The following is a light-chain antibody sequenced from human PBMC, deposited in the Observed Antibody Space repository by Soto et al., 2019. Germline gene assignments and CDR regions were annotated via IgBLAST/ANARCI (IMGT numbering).Light chain of an antibody. J-gene: IGKJ2*01. V-gene: IGKV3-15*01. CDR3: QQYEGSPRT. CDR1: QSVSSN. Sequence: EIVMTQSPATLSVSPGERATLSCRASQSVSSNLAWYQQKPGQAPRLLIYGASTRATGIPARFSGSGSGTEFTLTISSLQSEDFAVYYCQQYEGSPRTFGQGTKVDIK. CDR2: GAS.